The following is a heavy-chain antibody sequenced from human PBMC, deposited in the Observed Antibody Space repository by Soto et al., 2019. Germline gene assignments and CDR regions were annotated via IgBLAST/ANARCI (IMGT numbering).Heavy chain of an antibody. D-gene: IGHD6-19*01. CDR3: ATRIAVAGCFDY. V-gene: IGHV3-23*01. CDR1: GFTFNKYA. J-gene: IGHJ4*02. CDR2: ISASGGRT. Sequence: QLLESGGGLVQPGGSLRLSCAASGFTFNKYAMSWVRQAPGKGLEWVSGISASGGRTYYADSVKGRFTVSRDSSKNTLSLQMNSLRVEDTAVYYCATRIAVAGCFDYWGQGTLVTVSS.